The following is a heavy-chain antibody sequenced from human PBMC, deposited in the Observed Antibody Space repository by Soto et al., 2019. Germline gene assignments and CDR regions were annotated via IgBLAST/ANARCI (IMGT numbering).Heavy chain of an antibody. CDR1: GFSLTTTGVG. V-gene: IGHV2-5*02. D-gene: IGHD1-20*01. Sequence: QITLKESGPTLVKPTQTLTLTCTFSGFSLTTTGVGVGWIRQPPGKALEWLAVIYWDNDKRYRPSLRSRVTITKDTSKNQVVLTMTNMDPADTATYDCAHRRGGYNWDDAHFDYWGQGTLVPVSS. CDR3: AHRRGGYNWDDAHFDY. CDR2: IYWDNDK. J-gene: IGHJ4*02.